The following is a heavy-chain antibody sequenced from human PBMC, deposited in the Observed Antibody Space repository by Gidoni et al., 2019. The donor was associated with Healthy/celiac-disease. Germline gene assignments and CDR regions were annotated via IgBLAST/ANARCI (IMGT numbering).Heavy chain of an antibody. CDR1: GDSIASGSYY. CDR2: IYTSGST. CDR3: ARDLEDYGDFNWFDP. D-gene: IGHD4-17*01. V-gene: IGHV4-61*02. J-gene: IGHJ5*02. Sequence: QVQLQESGPGLVKPSQTLSLTCTVSGDSIASGSYYWSWIRQPAGKGLEWIGRIYTSGSTNYNPSLKSRVTISVDTSKNQFSLKLSSVTAADTAVYYCARDLEDYGDFNWFDPWGQGTLVTVSS.